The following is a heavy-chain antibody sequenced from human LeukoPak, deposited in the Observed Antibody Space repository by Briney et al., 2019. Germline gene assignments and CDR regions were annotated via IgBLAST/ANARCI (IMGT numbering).Heavy chain of an antibody. CDR1: AGSLSISSYY. J-gene: IGHJ4*02. V-gene: IGHV4-39*01. CDR2: IYYSGST. D-gene: IGHD6-19*01. CDR3: ARLRLVDYYFDY. Sequence: SQTLSLTCTVSAGSLSISSYYWGWIRQPPGKGLEGIGNIYYSGSTYYNPSLKSRVTISVATSKNQFSLKRSSVTAADTAVYYFARLRLVDYYFDYWGQGTLVTVSS.